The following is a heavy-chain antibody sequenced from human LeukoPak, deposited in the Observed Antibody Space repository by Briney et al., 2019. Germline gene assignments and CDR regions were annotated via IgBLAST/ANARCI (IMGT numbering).Heavy chain of an antibody. D-gene: IGHD3-10*02. CDR1: GFTFSSYE. V-gene: IGHV3-48*03. J-gene: IGHJ6*04. Sequence: PGGSLRLSCAASGFTFSSYEMIWVRQAPGKGLEWVSYISSSGSTIYYADSVKGRFTISRDNAKNSLYLQMNSLRAGDTAVYYCAELGITMIGGVWGKGTTVTISS. CDR3: AELGITMIGGV. CDR2: ISSSGSTI.